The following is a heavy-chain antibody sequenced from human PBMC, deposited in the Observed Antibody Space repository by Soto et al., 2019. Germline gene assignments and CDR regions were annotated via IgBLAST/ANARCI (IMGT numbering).Heavy chain of an antibody. J-gene: IGHJ4*02. V-gene: IGHV3-30*03. Sequence: QVQLVESGGGVVQPGRSLRLSCVGSGLIFSNNGMHWVRQTPGKGLEWVAFMSYDGSDTFYADSVKGRFTISRDNSKNTLFRHMSNLRAEDTAMYYCTIVRVADSALDHWGQGTLVTVSS. D-gene: IGHD3-10*02. CDR3: TIVRVADSALDH. CDR2: MSYDGSDT. CDR1: GLIFSNNG.